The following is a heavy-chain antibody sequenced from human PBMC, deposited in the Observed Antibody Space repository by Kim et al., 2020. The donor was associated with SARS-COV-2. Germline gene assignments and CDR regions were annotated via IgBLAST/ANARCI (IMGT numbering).Heavy chain of an antibody. CDR3: ARGSWLPYHPDY. J-gene: IGHJ4*02. CDR1: GGSISSADYS. Sequence: SETLSLTCAVSGGSISSADYSWSWIRQPPGKGLEWIGYIYHSGSTYYNPSLTSRVTISLDGSKNQFSLKLTSVTAADTAVYYCARGSWLPYHPDYWGQGT. D-gene: IGHD3-22*01. CDR2: IYHSGST. V-gene: IGHV4-30-2*01.